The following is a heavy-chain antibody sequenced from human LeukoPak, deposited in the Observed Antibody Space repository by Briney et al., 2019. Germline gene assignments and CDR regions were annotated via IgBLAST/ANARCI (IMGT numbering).Heavy chain of an antibody. J-gene: IGHJ3*02. CDR2: ISWNSGSI. Sequence: PGRSLRFSCAASGFTFDDYAMHWVGQGPGKGRKWVSGISWNSGSIGYADSVKGRFTISRDNAKNSLYLQMNSLRTEDMALYYCAAAGTNDAFDIWGQGTMVTVSS. D-gene: IGHD1-7*01. V-gene: IGHV3-9*03. CDR1: GFTFDDYA. CDR3: AAAGTNDAFDI.